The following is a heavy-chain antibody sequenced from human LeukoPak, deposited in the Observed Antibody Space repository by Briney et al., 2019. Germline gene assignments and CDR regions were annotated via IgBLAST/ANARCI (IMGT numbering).Heavy chain of an antibody. CDR1: GFTLSDFW. V-gene: IGHV3-7*01. Sequence: PGESLRLSCAVSGFTLSDFWMNWVRRSPGKVLEWVASINQNGGETFYVDSVKGRFTICRDNPKNSLYLQMSSLRGKDTAVYYCARDGTAPGLYFDLWGQGTLVTVSS. CDR2: INQNGGET. D-gene: IGHD6-13*01. J-gene: IGHJ4*01. CDR3: ARDGTAPGLYFDL.